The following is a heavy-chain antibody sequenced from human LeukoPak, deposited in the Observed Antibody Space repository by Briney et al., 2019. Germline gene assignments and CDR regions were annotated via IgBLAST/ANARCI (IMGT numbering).Heavy chain of an antibody. J-gene: IGHJ4*02. Sequence: GGSLRLSCAASGFTFSGYAMHWVRQAPGKGLEWVAVISYDGSKKYYADSVKGRFTISRDNSKNTLYLQMNSLRAEDTAVYYCARDPCSGGSCYRNFDYWGQGTLVTVSS. V-gene: IGHV3-30-3*01. CDR3: ARDPCSGGSCYRNFDY. CDR2: ISYDGSKK. CDR1: GFTFSGYA. D-gene: IGHD2-15*01.